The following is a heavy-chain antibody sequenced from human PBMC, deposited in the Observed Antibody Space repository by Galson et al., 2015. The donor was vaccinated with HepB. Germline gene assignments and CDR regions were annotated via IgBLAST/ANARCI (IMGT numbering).Heavy chain of an antibody. V-gene: IGHV1-2*02. J-gene: IGHJ2*01. Sequence: SVKVSCKASGYTFTAYYMHWLRQAPGQGLEWMGWINPNSGGTNYAQKFQGRVTMTRDTSISTAYMELSRLRSDDPAVYYCARDLTSPRSHNDKQWTHYWYFDLWGRGTLVTVSS. D-gene: IGHD6-19*01. CDR1: GYTFTAYY. CDR3: ARDLTSPRSHNDKQWTHYWYFDL. CDR2: INPNSGGT.